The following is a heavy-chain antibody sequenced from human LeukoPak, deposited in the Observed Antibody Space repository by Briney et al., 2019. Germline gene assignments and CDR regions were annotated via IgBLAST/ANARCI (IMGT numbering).Heavy chain of an antibody. V-gene: IGHV4-61*01. CDR3: ARARYCSGGSYYYNNWFDP. J-gene: IGHJ5*02. Sequence: PSETLSLTCTVSGGSVSSATYYWNWIRQPPGKGLEWIGYIYYSGSTNYNPSLKSRVTISVDTSKNQFSLNLSSVTAADTAVYYCARARYCSGGSYYYNNWFDPWGQGTLVTVSS. CDR1: GGSVSSATYY. D-gene: IGHD2-15*01. CDR2: IYYSGST.